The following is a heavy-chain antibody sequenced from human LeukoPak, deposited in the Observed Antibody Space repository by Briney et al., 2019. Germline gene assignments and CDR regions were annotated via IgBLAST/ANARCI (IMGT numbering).Heavy chain of an antibody. CDR1: GFTFDDYA. J-gene: IGHJ4*02. CDR2: ISWNSGSI. D-gene: IGHD3-10*01. V-gene: IGHV3-9*01. Sequence: GGSLGLSCAASGFTFDDYAMHWVRQAPGKGLEWVSGISWNSGSIGYADSVKGRFTISRDNAKNSLYLQMNSLRAEDTALYYCAKDPSRRVRGGQEFDYWGQGTLVTVSS. CDR3: AKDPSRRVRGGQEFDY.